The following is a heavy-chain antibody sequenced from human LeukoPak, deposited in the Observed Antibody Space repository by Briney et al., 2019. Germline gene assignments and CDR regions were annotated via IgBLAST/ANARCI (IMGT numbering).Heavy chain of an antibody. V-gene: IGHV1-2*02. D-gene: IGHD3-22*01. Sequence: ASVKVSCKASGGTFSSYAISWVRQAPGQGLEWMGWINPNSGGTNYAQKFQGRVTMTRDTSISTAYMELSRLRSDDTAVYYCARDEGYYDGSGYSPDAFDIWGQGTTVTVSS. J-gene: IGHJ3*02. CDR3: ARDEGYYDGSGYSPDAFDI. CDR1: GGTFSSYA. CDR2: INPNSGGT.